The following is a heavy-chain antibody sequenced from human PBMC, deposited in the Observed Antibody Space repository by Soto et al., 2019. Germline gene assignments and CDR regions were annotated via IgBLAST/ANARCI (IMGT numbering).Heavy chain of an antibody. Sequence: QVQLQESGPGLVKPSETLSLTCTVSGGSISSYYWSWIRQPPGKGLEWIGYIYYSGSTNYNPSLQSRGTISVDTSKNQFSLKLSSVTAADTAVYYCARGDPLLWFGEKGYYGMDVWGQGTTVTVSS. CDR1: GGSISSYY. J-gene: IGHJ6*02. V-gene: IGHV4-59*01. CDR3: ARGDPLLWFGEKGYYGMDV. CDR2: IYYSGST. D-gene: IGHD3-10*01.